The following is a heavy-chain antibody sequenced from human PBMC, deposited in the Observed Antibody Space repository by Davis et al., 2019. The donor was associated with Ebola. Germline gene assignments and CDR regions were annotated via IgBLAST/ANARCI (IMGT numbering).Heavy chain of an antibody. J-gene: IGHJ4*02. CDR2: IITILGIA. V-gene: IGHV1-69*02. CDR3: ARGWDSSGWQN. D-gene: IGHD6-19*01. CDR1: GGTFSSYT. Sequence: AASVKVSCKASGGTFSSYTISWVRQAPGQGLEWMGRIITILGIANYAQKFQGRVTITADKSTSTAYMELSSLRSEDTAVYYCARGWDSSGWQNWGQGTLVTVSS.